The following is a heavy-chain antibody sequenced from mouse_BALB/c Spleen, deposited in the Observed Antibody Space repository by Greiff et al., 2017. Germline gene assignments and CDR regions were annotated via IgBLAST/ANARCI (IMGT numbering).Heavy chain of an antibody. CDR3: ARSDGNYILDY. V-gene: IGHV1S81*02. D-gene: IGHD2-1*01. CDR1: GYTFTSYW. CDR2: INPSNGRT. J-gene: IGHJ2*01. Sequence: QVQLQQPGAELVKPGASVKLSCKASGYTFTSYWMHWVKQRPGQGLEWIGEINPSNGRTNYNEKFKSKATLTVGKSTSTAYMQLSSLTSEDSAVYYCARSDGNYILDYWGRGTTHAVSS.